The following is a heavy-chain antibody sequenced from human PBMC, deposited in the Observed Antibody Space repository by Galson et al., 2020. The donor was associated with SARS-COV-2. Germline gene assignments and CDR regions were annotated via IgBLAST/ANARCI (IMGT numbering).Heavy chain of an antibody. V-gene: IGHV3-30-3*01. Sequence: TGGSLRLSCAASGFTFSSYPMHWVRQAPGKGLEWVAVISFDGGNKYYADSVKGRFTISRDNSKNTLYLQLNSQRPEDTAIYYCAKDVEREYSYGSNYGMDVWGQGTTVTVSS. J-gene: IGHJ6*02. CDR1: GFTFSSYP. CDR3: AKDVEREYSYGSNYGMDV. CDR2: ISFDGGNK. D-gene: IGHD5-18*01.